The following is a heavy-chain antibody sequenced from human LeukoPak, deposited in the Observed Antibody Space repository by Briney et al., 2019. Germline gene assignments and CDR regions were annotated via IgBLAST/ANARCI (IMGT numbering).Heavy chain of an antibody. CDR2: ISGSGGST. CDR1: GFTFSSYA. J-gene: IGHJ4*02. CDR3: AKDGVSGYGSGWYFDY. V-gene: IGHV3-23*01. Sequence: PGGSLRLSCAASGFTFSSYAMSWVRQAPGKGLEWVSAISGSGGSTYYADSVKGRFTISRDNSKNTLYLQMNSLRAEDTAVYYCAKDGVSGYGSGWYFDYWGQGTLVTVSS. D-gene: IGHD6-19*01.